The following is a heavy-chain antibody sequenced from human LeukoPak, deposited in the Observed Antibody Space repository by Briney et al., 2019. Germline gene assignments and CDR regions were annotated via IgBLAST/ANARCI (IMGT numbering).Heavy chain of an antibody. Sequence: ASVKVSCKASGYTFTGYYMHWVRQAPGQGLEWMGWINPDSGGTNYAQKFQGRVTMTRDTSISTAYMELSRLRSDDTAVYYCARALSDFSSGWYFWFDPWGQGTLVTVSS. CDR2: INPDSGGT. J-gene: IGHJ5*02. CDR1: GYTFTGYY. V-gene: IGHV1-2*02. D-gene: IGHD6-19*01. CDR3: ARALSDFSSGWYFWFDP.